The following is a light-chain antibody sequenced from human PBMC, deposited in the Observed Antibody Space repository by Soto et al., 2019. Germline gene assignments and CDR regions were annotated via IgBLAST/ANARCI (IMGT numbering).Light chain of an antibody. CDR2: DAS. CDR3: QQRANWPIT. J-gene: IGKJ5*01. Sequence: EIMLTQSPATLSLSPGERATLSCRASQFIHNYLAWYQQKPGQAPRLLIYDASNRATGIPARFSGSGSGTDITLTISSLEPEDFAVYYCQQRANWPITFGQGTRLEIK. CDR1: QFIHNY. V-gene: IGKV3-11*01.